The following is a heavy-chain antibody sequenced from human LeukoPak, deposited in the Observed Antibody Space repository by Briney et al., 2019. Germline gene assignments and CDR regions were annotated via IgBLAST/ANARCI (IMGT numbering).Heavy chain of an antibody. Sequence: GASVKVSCKASGYTFTGYHMHWVRQAPGQGLEWMGWINPNSGGTNYAQKFQGRVTMTRDTSISTAYMELSRLRSDDTAVYYCARGIYSSSWYPFDYWGQGTLVTVSS. CDR3: ARGIYSSSWYPFDY. CDR2: INPNSGGT. D-gene: IGHD6-13*01. J-gene: IGHJ4*02. V-gene: IGHV1-2*02. CDR1: GYTFTGYH.